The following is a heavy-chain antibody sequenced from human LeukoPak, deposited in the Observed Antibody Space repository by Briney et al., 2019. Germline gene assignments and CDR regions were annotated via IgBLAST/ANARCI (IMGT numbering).Heavy chain of an antibody. CDR1: GGSISSYY. CDR3: ARGRKQLWALNYYYYMDV. J-gene: IGHJ6*03. CDR2: IYYSGST. Sequence: SETLSLTCTVSGGSISSYYWSWIRQPPGKGLEWIGYIYYSGSTNYNPSLKSRVTISVDTSKNQFSLKLSSVTAADTAVYYCARGRKQLWALNYYYYMDVWGKGTTVTVSS. D-gene: IGHD5-18*01. V-gene: IGHV4-59*12.